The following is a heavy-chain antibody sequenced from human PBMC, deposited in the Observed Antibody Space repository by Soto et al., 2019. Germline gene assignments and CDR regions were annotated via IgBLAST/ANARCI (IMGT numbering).Heavy chain of an antibody. CDR2: IYSGGST. Sequence: EVQLVETGGGLIQPGGSLRLSCAASGFTVSSNYMSWVRQAPGKGLEWVSVIYSGGSTYYADSVKGRFTISRDNSKNTLYLQMNSLRAEDTAVYYCAREATAMVSGVPVSDYWGQGTLVTVSS. V-gene: IGHV3-53*02. J-gene: IGHJ4*02. D-gene: IGHD5-18*01. CDR1: GFTVSSNY. CDR3: AREATAMVSGVPVSDY.